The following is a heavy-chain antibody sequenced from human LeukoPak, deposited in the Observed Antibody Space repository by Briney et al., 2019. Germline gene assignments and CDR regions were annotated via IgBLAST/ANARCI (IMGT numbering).Heavy chain of an antibody. CDR2: IFPSGGEI. V-gene: IGHV3-23*01. D-gene: IGHD3/OR15-3a*01. CDR1: GFTFSTFA. J-gene: IGHJ4*02. CDR3: ATYRQGLLPFES. Sequence: PGGSLRLSCAASGFTFSTFAMIWVRQPPGKGLEWVSSIFPSGGEIHYADSVRGRFTISRDNSKSTLSLQMNSLRAEDTAIYYCATYRQGLLPFESWGQGTLVTVSS.